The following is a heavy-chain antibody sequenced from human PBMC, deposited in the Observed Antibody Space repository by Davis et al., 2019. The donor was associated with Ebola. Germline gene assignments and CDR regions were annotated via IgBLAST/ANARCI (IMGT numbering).Heavy chain of an antibody. CDR1: GFTFSSYA. J-gene: IGHJ5*02. V-gene: IGHV3-30-3*01. D-gene: IGHD3-10*01. Sequence: GESLKISCAASGFTFSSYAMHWVRQAPGKGLEWVAVISYDGSNKYYADSVKGRFTISRDNAKNSLYLQMNSLRAEDTAVYYCAKDPTTELVWFMFDPWGQGTLVTVSS. CDR2: ISYDGSNK. CDR3: AKDPTTELVWFMFDP.